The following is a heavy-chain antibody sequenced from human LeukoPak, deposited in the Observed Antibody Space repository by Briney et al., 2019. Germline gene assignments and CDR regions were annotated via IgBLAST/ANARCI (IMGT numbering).Heavy chain of an antibody. V-gene: IGHV4-59*12. Sequence: PSETLSLTCTVSGGSISSYYWSWIRQPPGKGLEWIGYIYYSGSTNYNPSLKSRVTISVDTSKNQFSLKLSSVTAADTAVYYCARGEAVAGPTSFFDYWGQGTLVTVSS. CDR2: IYYSGST. D-gene: IGHD6-19*01. CDR3: ARGEAVAGPTSFFDY. CDR1: GGSISSYY. J-gene: IGHJ4*02.